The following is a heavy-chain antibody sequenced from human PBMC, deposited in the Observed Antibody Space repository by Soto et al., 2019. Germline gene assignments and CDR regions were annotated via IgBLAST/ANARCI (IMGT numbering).Heavy chain of an antibody. CDR3: ARVQMSTIVGLDY. V-gene: IGHV4-59*01. J-gene: IGHJ4*02. Sequence: SSETLSLTCTVSGGSIGRYYWTWIRQPPGKGLEWIGYMDYSGNTNYNPSLKSRVTISVDASKNQFSLKVNSVTAADTAVYYCARVQMSTIVGLDYWGQGTLVTVSS. D-gene: IGHD1-1*01. CDR2: MDYSGNT. CDR1: GGSIGRYY.